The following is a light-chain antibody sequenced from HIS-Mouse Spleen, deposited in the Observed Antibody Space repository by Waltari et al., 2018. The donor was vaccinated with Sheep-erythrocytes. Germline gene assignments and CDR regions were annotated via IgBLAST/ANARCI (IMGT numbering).Light chain of an antibody. CDR3: CSYAGSSTPWV. CDR2: DVS. V-gene: IGLV2-11*01. J-gene: IGLJ3*02. CDR1: SSDVGGDNY. Sequence: QSALTQPRSVSGSPGQSVTLSCTGTSSDVGGDNYVSWYQQQPGKAPKHMIYDVSKRPAGVPDRFSGSKSGNTASLTISGLQAEDEADYYCCSYAGSSTPWVFGGGTKLTVL.